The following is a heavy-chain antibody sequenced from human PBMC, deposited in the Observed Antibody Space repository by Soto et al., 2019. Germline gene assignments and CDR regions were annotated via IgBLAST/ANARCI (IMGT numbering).Heavy chain of an antibody. J-gene: IGHJ1*01. D-gene: IGHD2-15*01. CDR3: ALRLGCKPYAEYFQH. Sequence: ASVKVSCKASGYTFTSYGISWVRQAPGQGLEWMGWISAYNGNTNYAQKLQGRVTMTTDTSTSTAYMELRSLRSDDTAVYYCALRLGCKPYAEYFQHWGQGTLVTVSS. CDR1: GYTFTSYG. V-gene: IGHV1-18*01. CDR2: ISAYNGNT.